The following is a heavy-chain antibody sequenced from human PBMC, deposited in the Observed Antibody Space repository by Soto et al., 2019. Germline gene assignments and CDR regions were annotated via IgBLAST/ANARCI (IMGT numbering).Heavy chain of an antibody. CDR1: GFTFSSYA. Sequence: EVQLLESGGGLVQPGGSLRLSCAASGFTFSSYALNWVRQAPGKGPEWVSAISGNGGDKNYTDSVKGRFTISRDNSKTSLYLQMHSLRAEDTAVYYCAKGFDYWGQGTLVTVSS. J-gene: IGHJ4*02. V-gene: IGHV3-23*01. CDR2: ISGNGGDK. CDR3: AKGFDY.